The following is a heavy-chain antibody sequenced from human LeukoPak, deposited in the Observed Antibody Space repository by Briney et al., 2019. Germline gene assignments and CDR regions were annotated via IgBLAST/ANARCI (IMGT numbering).Heavy chain of an antibody. CDR1: GYSFTSYW. Sequence: TGESLKISCKGSGYSFTSYWIGWVRQMPGEGLGWMGIIYPGDSDTRYSPSFQGQVTISADKSISTAYLQWSSLKASDTAMYYCVLGYCSGGSCYQFDYWGQGTLVTVSS. CDR3: VLGYCSGGSCYQFDY. J-gene: IGHJ4*02. CDR2: IYPGDSDT. V-gene: IGHV5-51*01. D-gene: IGHD2-15*01.